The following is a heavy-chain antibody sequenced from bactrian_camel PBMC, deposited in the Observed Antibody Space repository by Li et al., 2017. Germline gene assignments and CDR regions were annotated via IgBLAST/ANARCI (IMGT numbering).Heavy chain of an antibody. J-gene: IGHJ6*01. V-gene: IGHV3-2*01. D-gene: IGHD6*01. Sequence: HVQLVESGGGLVQPGGSLRLSCAASGFTFSSYYMSWVRQAPGKGLEWVSSIYADGRKTFYADSVKGRFTISRDNAKNTVFLQMNNLESEDTALYYCTTGTTAYGHSWFSSGYWGQGTQVTVS. CDR2: IYADGRKT. CDR1: GFTFSSYY. CDR3: TTGTTAYGHSWFSSGY.